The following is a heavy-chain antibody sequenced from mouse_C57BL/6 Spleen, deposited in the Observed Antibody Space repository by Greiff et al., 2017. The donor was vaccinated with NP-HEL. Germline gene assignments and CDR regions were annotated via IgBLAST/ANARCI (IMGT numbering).Heavy chain of an antibody. CDR2: INPGSGGT. Sequence: QVHVKQSGAELVRPGTSVKVSCKASGYAFTNYLIEWVKQRPGQGLEWIGVINPGSGGTNYNEKFKGKATLTADKSSSTAYMQLSSLTSEDSAVYFCARSDYSNYYFDYWGQGTTLTVSS. CDR3: ARSDYSNYYFDY. J-gene: IGHJ2*01. V-gene: IGHV1-54*01. D-gene: IGHD2-5*01. CDR1: GYAFTNYL.